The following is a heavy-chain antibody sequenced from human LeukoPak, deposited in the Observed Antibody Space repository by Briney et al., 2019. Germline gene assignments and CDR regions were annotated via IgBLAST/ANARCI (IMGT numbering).Heavy chain of an antibody. V-gene: IGHV3-21*01. D-gene: IGHD1-26*01. CDR2: ISSSSSYI. Sequence: GGSLRLSCAASGFTFSSYSMNWVRQAPGKGLEWVSSISSSSSYIYYADSVKGRFTISRDNAKNSLYLQMNSLRAEDTAVYYCARAEWEFGDAFDIWGQGAMVTVSS. CDR1: GFTFSSYS. J-gene: IGHJ3*02. CDR3: ARAEWEFGDAFDI.